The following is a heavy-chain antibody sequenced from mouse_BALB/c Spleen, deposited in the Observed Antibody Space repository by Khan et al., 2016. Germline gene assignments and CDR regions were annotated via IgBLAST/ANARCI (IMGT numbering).Heavy chain of an antibody. J-gene: IGHJ2*01. Sequence: EVQLQESGPGLVKPSQSLSLTCTVTGYSITSDYAWNWIRQFPGNKLEWMGYISYSGSTSYNPSLKSRISITRDTSKTQFFLQLNSVTTEDTATYYCVREADGYYPYYFDYWGQGTTLTVSS. CDR1: GYSITSDYA. V-gene: IGHV3-2*02. D-gene: IGHD2-3*01. CDR3: VREADGYYPYYFDY. CDR2: ISYSGST.